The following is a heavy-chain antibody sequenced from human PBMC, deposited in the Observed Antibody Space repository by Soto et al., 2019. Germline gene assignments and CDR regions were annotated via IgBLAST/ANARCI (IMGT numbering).Heavy chain of an antibody. J-gene: IGHJ4*02. CDR3: AKDRGQRGDLGLTTSYNFDY. CDR2: ISWNSGTI. D-gene: IGHD1-1*01. CDR1: GFTFDDYA. Sequence: EVQLVESGGGLVQPGRSLRLSCAAYGFTFDDYAMHWVRQAPGKGLEGVSGISWNSGTIDYADSVKGRFSMSRNNVKNSLDMQMSRLRIEDTALYYCAKDRGQRGDLGLTTSYNFDYWVQGTLVTVSS. V-gene: IGHV3-9*01.